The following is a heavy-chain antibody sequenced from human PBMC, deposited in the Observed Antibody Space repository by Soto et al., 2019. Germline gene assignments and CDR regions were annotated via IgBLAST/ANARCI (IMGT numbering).Heavy chain of an antibody. CDR2: IIHIFGTA. Sequence: QVQLVQSGAEVKKPGSSVKVSCKTSGGTFSTYSIVWVRQAPGEGLEWMGGIIHIFGTANYAQKCQGRFTMTAHKSTNTALMELSSLKSEDTAMYYCASSSGNNYGVGTNYYFDYWGQGTLVTVSS. D-gene: IGHD1-26*01. J-gene: IGHJ4*02. V-gene: IGHV1-69*06. CDR1: GGTFSTYS. CDR3: ASSSGNNYGVGTNYYFDY.